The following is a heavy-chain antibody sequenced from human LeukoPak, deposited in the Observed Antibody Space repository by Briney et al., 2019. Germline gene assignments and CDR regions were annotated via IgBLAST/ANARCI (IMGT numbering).Heavy chain of an antibody. D-gene: IGHD1-1*01. CDR1: GFTFSTYE. Sequence: PGGSLRLSCAASGFTFSTYEMNWVRPAPGKGLEWVSHISSSGTTIYYADSVKGRFTISRDNAKNSLYLQMNSLRAEDTAVYYCASGRPFDYWGQGTLVTVSS. V-gene: IGHV3-48*03. CDR2: ISSSGTTI. J-gene: IGHJ4*02. CDR3: ASGRPFDY.